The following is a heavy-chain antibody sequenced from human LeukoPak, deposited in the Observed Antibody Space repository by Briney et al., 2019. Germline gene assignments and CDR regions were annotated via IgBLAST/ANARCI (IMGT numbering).Heavy chain of an antibody. CDR1: GFTFSSYS. Sequence: GGSLRLSCAASGFTFSSYSMNWVRQAPGKGLEWVSYISSSSSTIYYADPVKGRFTISRDNAKNSVYLQMSSLRAEDTAVYYCARGGKLLFFDYWGQGTLVTVSS. CDR3: ARGGKLLFFDY. J-gene: IGHJ4*02. V-gene: IGHV3-48*01. CDR2: ISSSSSTI. D-gene: IGHD2-15*01.